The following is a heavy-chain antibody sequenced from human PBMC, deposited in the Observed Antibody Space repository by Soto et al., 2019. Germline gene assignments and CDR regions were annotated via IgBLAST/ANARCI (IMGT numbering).Heavy chain of an antibody. D-gene: IGHD2-15*01. V-gene: IGHV1-69*13. CDR1: GGTFSTHA. CDR3: ARGYCSGGNCYSGMDV. J-gene: IGHJ6*02. Sequence: ASVEVSCKASGGTFSTHAIIWVRQAPGHGLEWMGGIIPISGTTYYTQKFQGRVTITADEPTSTALMELSSLKSEDTAVFYCARGYCSGGNCYSGMDVWGQGTMVTVSS. CDR2: IIPISGTT.